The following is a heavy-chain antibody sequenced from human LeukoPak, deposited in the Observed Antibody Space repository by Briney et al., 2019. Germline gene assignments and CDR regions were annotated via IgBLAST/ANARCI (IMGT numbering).Heavy chain of an antibody. CDR1: GFTVSSNY. CDR2: IYSGGST. CDR3: AKDPYYYDSSGYYVPCFDY. J-gene: IGHJ4*02. D-gene: IGHD3-22*01. Sequence: PGGSLRLSCAASGFTVSSNYMSWVRQAPGKGLEWVSVIYSGGSTYYADSVKGRFTISRDNSKNTLYLQMNSLRAEDTAVYYCAKDPYYYDSSGYYVPCFDYWGQGTLVTVSS. V-gene: IGHV3-66*01.